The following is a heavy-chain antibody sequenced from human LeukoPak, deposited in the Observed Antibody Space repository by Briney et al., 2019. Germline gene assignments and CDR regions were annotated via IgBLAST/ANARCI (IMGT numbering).Heavy chain of an antibody. D-gene: IGHD2-2*01. CDR1: GFTFSTYS. J-gene: IGHJ4*02. CDR2: ISSSSDSI. V-gene: IGHV3-48*01. Sequence: GGSLRLSCAASGFTFSTYSMNWVRQAPGKGLEWVSYISSSSDSIYYADSVKGRFTISRDNAKNSLYLQMNSLRAEDTAVYYCARDLGTIIVVVPAASESYFDYWGQGTLVTVSS. CDR3: ARDLGTIIVVVPAASESYFDY.